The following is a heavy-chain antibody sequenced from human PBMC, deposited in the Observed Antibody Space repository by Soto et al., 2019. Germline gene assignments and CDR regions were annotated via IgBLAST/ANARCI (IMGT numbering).Heavy chain of an antibody. Sequence: QVQLVQSGAEVKKPGASVKVSCKASGYTFTSYDINWVRQATGQGLEWMGWMNPNSGNTGYAQKFQGRVTMTRNTSISTAYMELSSLTSEDTAVYYWARPYTAVAGRRMDVWGQGTTVTVSS. CDR1: GYTFTSYD. CDR2: MNPNSGNT. J-gene: IGHJ6*02. D-gene: IGHD6-19*01. V-gene: IGHV1-8*01. CDR3: ARPYTAVAGRRMDV.